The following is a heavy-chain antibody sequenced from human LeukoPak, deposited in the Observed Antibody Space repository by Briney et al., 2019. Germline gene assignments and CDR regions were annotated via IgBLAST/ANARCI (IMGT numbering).Heavy chain of an antibody. CDR1: GRSISSGSYY. J-gene: IGHJ4*02. CDR3: ARLILVATFSFDY. Sequence: SETLSLTCTVSGRSISSGSYYWGWIRQPPGKGLEWIASLDYSGSTNYNPSLKSRVTVSVDTSKSQFSLKLSSVTAADTAVYFCARLILVATFSFDYWGLGTLVTVSS. D-gene: IGHD1-26*01. V-gene: IGHV4-61*05. CDR2: LDYSGST.